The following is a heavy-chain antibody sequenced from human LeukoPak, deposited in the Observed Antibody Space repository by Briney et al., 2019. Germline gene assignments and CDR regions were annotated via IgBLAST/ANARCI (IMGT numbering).Heavy chain of an antibody. Sequence: GGSLRLSCVASGFSFSTSGMHWVRQSPGKGLDWVAFIRNDGNKKNYAESVKGRFTISKDNSRNTLYLQMDSLSAEDTAVYYCVKVDTWGQGTLVTVSS. CDR3: VKVDT. J-gene: IGHJ4*02. V-gene: IGHV3-30*02. D-gene: IGHD3-22*01. CDR2: IRNDGNKK. CDR1: GFSFSTSG.